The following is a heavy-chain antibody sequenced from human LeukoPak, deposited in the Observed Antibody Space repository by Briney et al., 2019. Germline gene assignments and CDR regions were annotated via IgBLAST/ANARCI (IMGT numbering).Heavy chain of an antibody. V-gene: IGHV3-23*01. D-gene: IGHD1-26*01. J-gene: IGHJ4*02. Sequence: GGSLRLSCLTSGFTLSTNAMSWVRQAPGKGLEWISGISGSGASTYYADSVKGRFTTSRDDSRNTLYLQMNSLRGDDTAVYYCAKDVGKWESLHFFDYWGQGTLVTVSS. CDR1: GFTLSTNA. CDR2: ISGSGAST. CDR3: AKDVGKWESLHFFDY.